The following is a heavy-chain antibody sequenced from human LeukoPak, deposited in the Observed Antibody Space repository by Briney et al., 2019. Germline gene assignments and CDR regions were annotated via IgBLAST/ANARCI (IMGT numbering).Heavy chain of an antibody. Sequence: PGGSLRLSCAASGFTFSSYAMHWVRQAPGKGLEWVAVISYDGSNKYYADSVKGRFTISRDNPKNTLYLQMNSLRAEDTAVYYCARDVYEVLRFLEWLPDYYYYGMDVWGQGTTVTVSS. CDR2: ISYDGSNK. J-gene: IGHJ6*02. V-gene: IGHV3-30*04. CDR3: ARDVYEVLRFLEWLPDYYYYGMDV. D-gene: IGHD3-3*01. CDR1: GFTFSSYA.